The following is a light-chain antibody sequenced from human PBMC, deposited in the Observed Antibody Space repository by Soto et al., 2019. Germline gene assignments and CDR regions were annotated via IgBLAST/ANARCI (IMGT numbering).Light chain of an antibody. Sequence: QPVLTRSPSASASLGASVKLTCTLSSGHSNYAIAWHQQQSEKGPRYLMKLNSDGSHSKGDGIPDRFSGSSSGAERYLTILRLQSEAEPDYSCQTWGSGIVVFGRGTKVTVL. J-gene: IGLJ2*01. CDR1: SGHSNYA. CDR3: QTWGSGIVV. V-gene: IGLV4-69*01. CDR2: LNSDGSH.